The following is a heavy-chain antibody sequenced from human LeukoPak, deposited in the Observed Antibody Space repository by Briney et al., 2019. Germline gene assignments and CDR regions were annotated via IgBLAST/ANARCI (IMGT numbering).Heavy chain of an antibody. CDR1: GFTFSSYE. D-gene: IGHD3-16*01. V-gene: IGHV3-48*03. CDR2: ISSSGSTI. J-gene: IGHJ4*02. Sequence: GGSLRLSCAASGFTFSSYEMNWVRQAPGKGLEWVSYISSSGSTIYYADSVKGRFTISRDNSKNTLYLQMNSLRAEDTAVYYCATTRYAYYFDYWGQGTLVTVSS. CDR3: ATTRYAYYFDY.